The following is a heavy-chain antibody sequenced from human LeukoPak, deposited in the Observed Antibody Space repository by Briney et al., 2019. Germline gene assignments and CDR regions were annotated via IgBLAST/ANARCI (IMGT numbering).Heavy chain of an antibody. J-gene: IGHJ4*02. CDR1: GFAFSDYW. CDR3: ARGGYYFDY. D-gene: IGHD3-16*01. V-gene: IGHV3-21*01. CDR2: ISSGGNYI. Sequence: PGGSLRLSCAASGFAFSDYWMHWVRQASGKGLEWVSSISSGGNYIDYADSVKGRFTISRDNAKNSLYLQMNSLSAEDTAVYYCARGGYYFDYWGQGTLVTVSS.